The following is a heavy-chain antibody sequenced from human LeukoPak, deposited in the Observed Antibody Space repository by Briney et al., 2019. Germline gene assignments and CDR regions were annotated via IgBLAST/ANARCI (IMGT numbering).Heavy chain of an antibody. Sequence: PETLSLTPAVSRGSICGDHWSSIRQPAGKGLEWIGRIYTSGSTDYNPSLKSRVTMSADTSKNKFSLKVTSVTAADTAIYYCARGYYDSSGYYTEFAKWGQGTLVTVSS. CDR3: ARGYYDSSGYYTEFAK. D-gene: IGHD3-22*01. CDR2: IYTSGST. V-gene: IGHV4-4*07. J-gene: IGHJ4*02. CDR1: RGSICGDH.